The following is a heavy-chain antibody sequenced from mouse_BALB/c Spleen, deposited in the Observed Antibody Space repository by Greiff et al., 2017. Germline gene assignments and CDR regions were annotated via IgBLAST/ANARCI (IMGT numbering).Heavy chain of an antibody. CDR2: ISSGGSYT. V-gene: IGHV5-6-4*01. J-gene: IGHJ2*01. CDR3: TRDLTGRFDY. CDR1: GFTFSSYT. D-gene: IGHD4-1*01. Sequence: EVQVVESGGGLVKPGGSLKLSCAASGFTFSSYTMSWVRQTPEKRLEWVATISSGGSYTYYPDSVKGRFTISRDNAKNTLYLQMSSLKSEDTAMYYCTRDLTGRFDYWGQGTTLTVSS.